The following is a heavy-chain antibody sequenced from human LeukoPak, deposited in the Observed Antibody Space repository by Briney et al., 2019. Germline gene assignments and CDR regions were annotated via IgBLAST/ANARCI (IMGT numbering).Heavy chain of an antibody. CDR2: IRYDGSNK. D-gene: IGHD6-19*01. J-gene: IGHJ4*02. V-gene: IGHV3-30*02. Sequence: PGGSLRLSCAASGFTFSSYGVHWVRQAPGKGLEWVAFIRYDGSNKYYADSVKGRFTISRDNSKNTLYLQMNSLRAEDTAVYYCAKVLYGSGWYYFDYWGQGTLVTVSS. CDR3: AKVLYGSGWYYFDY. CDR1: GFTFSSYG.